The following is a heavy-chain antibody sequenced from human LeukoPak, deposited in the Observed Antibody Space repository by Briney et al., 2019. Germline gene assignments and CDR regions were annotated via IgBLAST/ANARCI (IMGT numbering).Heavy chain of an antibody. D-gene: IGHD2-15*01. CDR3: ARHRPPPDIVVVVAATGFDP. J-gene: IGHJ5*02. CDR2: IYYSGST. V-gene: IGHV4-39*01. Sequence: PSETLSLTCTVSGGSISSSSYYWGWIRQPPGKGLEWLGSIYYSGSTYYNPSLKSRVTISVDTSKNQFSLKLSSVTAADTAVYYCARHRPPPDIVVVVAATGFDPWGQGTLVTVSS. CDR1: GGSISSSSYY.